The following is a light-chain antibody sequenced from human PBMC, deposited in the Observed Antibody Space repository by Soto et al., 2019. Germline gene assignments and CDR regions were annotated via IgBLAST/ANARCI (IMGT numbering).Light chain of an antibody. CDR2: GAS. J-gene: IGKJ4*01. CDR1: QSVASY. Sequence: EIVMTQSPATLSVSPGERATLSCRASQSVASYLAWYQQKPGQAPRLLIYGASTRATGIPARFSGSGSGTEFTLTISSLQSEDFAVYYCQQYNTWLTTFGGGTKVEIK. CDR3: QQYNTWLTT. V-gene: IGKV3-15*01.